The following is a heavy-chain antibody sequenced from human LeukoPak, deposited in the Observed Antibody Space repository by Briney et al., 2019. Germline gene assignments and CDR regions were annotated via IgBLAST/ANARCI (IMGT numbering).Heavy chain of an antibody. CDR2: VYTSGTF. CDR3: AGRNY. CDR1: GASISSYY. V-gene: IGHV4-4*07. Sequence: SETLSLTCTVSGASISSYYWSWIRQPAGKGLEWLGRVYTSGTFNYNSSLKSRVVMSVDRSKNQFSLKLTSVTAADTAVYYCAGRNYWGQGILVTVSS. J-gene: IGHJ4*02. D-gene: IGHD1-14*01.